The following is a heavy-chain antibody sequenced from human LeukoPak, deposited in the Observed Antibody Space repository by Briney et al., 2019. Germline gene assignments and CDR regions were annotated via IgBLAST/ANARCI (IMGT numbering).Heavy chain of an antibody. D-gene: IGHD1-26*01. CDR3: ARDVSGSYDDY. V-gene: IGHV1-18*04. CDR1: GYTFTSYS. Sequence: ASVKVSCKASGYTFTSYSVTWVRQAPGKGLEWMGWISANTGNTKYVQDFQGRVTMTVDTSTRTVYLELMSLRSDDTAVYFCARDVSGSYDDYWGQGTLVTVSS. J-gene: IGHJ4*02. CDR2: ISANTGNT.